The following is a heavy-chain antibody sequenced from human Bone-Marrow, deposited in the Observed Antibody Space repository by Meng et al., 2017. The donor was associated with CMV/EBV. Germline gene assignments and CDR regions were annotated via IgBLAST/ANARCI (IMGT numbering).Heavy chain of an antibody. CDR2: IDHSGTA. CDR3: ARIRLSGRLDF. Sequence: SETLSLPCSVSGYSISNGYYWAWIRPPPGAGPEWIATIDHSGTAYYNPSLKSRVTMAVDTSTNQFSLKQHSVTAADTAVFYCARIRLSGRLDFWGQGTLVTVSS. V-gene: IGHV4-38-2*02. J-gene: IGHJ4*02. CDR1: GYSISNGYY. D-gene: IGHD1-20*01.